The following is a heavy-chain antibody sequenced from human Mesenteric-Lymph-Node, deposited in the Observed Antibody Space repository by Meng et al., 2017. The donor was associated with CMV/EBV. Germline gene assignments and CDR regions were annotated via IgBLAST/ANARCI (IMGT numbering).Heavy chain of an antibody. CDR1: GFTFSSFA. CDR2: IYGDGGTT. J-gene: IGHJ4*02. D-gene: IGHD3-22*01. CDR3: AKDGDSNAYHFDY. Sequence: GGSLRLSCAASGFTFSSFAMSWVRQAPGKGLEWVSIIYGDGGTTHYADFVKGRFSISRHNSNNTLYLQMNSLRAEDTATYYCAKDGDSNAYHFDYWGQGALVTVSS. V-gene: IGHV3-23*03.